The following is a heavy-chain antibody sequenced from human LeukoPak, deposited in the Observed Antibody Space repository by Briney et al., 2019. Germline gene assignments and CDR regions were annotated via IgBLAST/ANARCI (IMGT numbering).Heavy chain of an antibody. CDR3: ARDSGSGSYSGY. Sequence: GGSLRLSCAASGFTFSTYAMSWVRQAPGKGLVWVSRINPDGSDTSYADSVKGRFTISRDNAKNTLYLQMDSLRAEDTAVYYCARDSGSGSYSGYWGQGTVVTVSS. D-gene: IGHD3-10*01. CDR1: GFTFSTYA. CDR2: INPDGSDT. V-gene: IGHV3-74*01. J-gene: IGHJ4*02.